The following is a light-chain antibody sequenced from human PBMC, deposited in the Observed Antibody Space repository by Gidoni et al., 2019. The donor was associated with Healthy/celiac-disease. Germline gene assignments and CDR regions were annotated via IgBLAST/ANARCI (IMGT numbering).Light chain of an antibody. CDR1: QSISSY. J-gene: IGKJ2*01. Sequence: DIQMTQSPSSLSASVGDRVTITCRASQSISSYLNWYQQKPVKAPKLLIYAASSLQSGVPSRFRGSGSGTDFTRTISSLQPEDFATYYCQQSDSTPRTFGQGTKLEIK. CDR2: AAS. CDR3: QQSDSTPRT. V-gene: IGKV1-39*01.